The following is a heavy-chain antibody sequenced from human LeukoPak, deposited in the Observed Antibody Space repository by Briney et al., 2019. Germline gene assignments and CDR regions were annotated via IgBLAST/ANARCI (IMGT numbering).Heavy chain of an antibody. CDR2: ITWNSRVK. V-gene: IGHV3-9*01. D-gene: IGHD3-22*01. CDR1: GFTFDNFA. J-gene: IGHJ4*02. CDR3: ARDQSYYYDSSGYYY. Sequence: GGSLRLSCAASGFTFDNFAMHWVRQAPGKGLEWVSGITWNSRVKTYTPSVKGRFTISRDNSKNTLYLQMNSLRAGDTAVYYCARDQSYYYDSSGYYYWGQGTLVTVSS.